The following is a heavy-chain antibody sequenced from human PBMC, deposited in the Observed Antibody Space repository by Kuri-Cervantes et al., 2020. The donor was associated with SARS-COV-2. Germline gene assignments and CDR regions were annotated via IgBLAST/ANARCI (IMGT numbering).Heavy chain of an antibody. D-gene: IGHD3-22*01. CDR2: IYHSGST. V-gene: IGHV4-4*02. CDR3: ARWGGQPDSRGPNEL. J-gene: IGHJ4*02. Sequence: SETLSLTCAASGVSIRSSNWWSWVRQPPGKGLEWIGEIYHSGSTNYNPSLKSRVTISVDKSKNQFSLKLSSVTAADTAVYYCARWGGQPDSRGPNELWGQGTLVTVSS. CDR1: GVSIRSSNW.